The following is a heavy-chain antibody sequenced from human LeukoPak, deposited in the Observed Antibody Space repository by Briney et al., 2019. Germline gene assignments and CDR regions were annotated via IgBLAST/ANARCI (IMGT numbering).Heavy chain of an antibody. V-gene: IGHV4-31*03. D-gene: IGHD3-3*01. J-gene: IGHJ4*02. Sequence: SETLSLTCTVSGDSLSTSGYYWSWIRQHPGTGLEWIAYIHYIGNTYYHPSLESRVTMSVDTPSNQFSLNVASVTAADTAIYYCARVRDDYFFDYWGQGILVTVSS. CDR2: IHYIGNT. CDR1: GDSLSTSGYY. CDR3: ARVRDDYFFDY.